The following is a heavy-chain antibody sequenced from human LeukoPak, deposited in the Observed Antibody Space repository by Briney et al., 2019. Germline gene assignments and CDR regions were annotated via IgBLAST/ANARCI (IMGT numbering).Heavy chain of an antibody. CDR3: ARDPPYCSNTNCYFDY. Sequence: ASVKVSCKASGYTSTNYGISWVRQAPGQGLEWMGWISAYNGNTNYARKLQGRVTMTTDTSTSTAYMELRSLRSDDTAVYYCARDPPYCSNTNCYFDYWGQGTLVTVSS. J-gene: IGHJ4*02. D-gene: IGHD2-2*01. CDR1: GYTSTNYG. CDR2: ISAYNGNT. V-gene: IGHV1-18*01.